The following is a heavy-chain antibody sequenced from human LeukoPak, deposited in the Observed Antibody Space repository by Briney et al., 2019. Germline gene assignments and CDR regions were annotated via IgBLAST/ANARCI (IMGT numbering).Heavy chain of an antibody. Sequence: ASVKVSCKASGYTFTSYYMQWVRQAPGQGLEWMGIINPSGGSTSYAQKFQGRVTMTRDTSTSTVYMELSSLRSEDTAVYYCASIYCSSTSCYRYAFDIWGQGTMVTVSS. J-gene: IGHJ3*02. CDR3: ASIYCSSTSCYRYAFDI. CDR2: INPSGGST. D-gene: IGHD2-2*01. CDR1: GYTFTSYY. V-gene: IGHV1-46*03.